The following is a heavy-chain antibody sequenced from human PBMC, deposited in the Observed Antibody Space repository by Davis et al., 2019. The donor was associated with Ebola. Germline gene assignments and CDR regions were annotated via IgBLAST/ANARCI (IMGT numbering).Heavy chain of an antibody. CDR1: GFTFSSYA. J-gene: IGHJ4*02. Sequence: GGSLRLSCAASGFTFSSYAMSWVRQAPGKGLEWVSAISGSGGSTYYADSVKGRFTISRDNAKDSLYLQMNSLRAEDTAVYYCARKRDFDYWGQGTLVTVSS. CDR2: ISGSGGST. CDR3: ARKRDFDY. V-gene: IGHV3-23*01.